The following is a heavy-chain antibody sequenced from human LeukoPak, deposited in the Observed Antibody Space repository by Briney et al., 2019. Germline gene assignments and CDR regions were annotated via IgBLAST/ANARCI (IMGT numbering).Heavy chain of an antibody. CDR2: IYSGGST. V-gene: IGHV3-66*01. CDR1: GFTFSSYA. J-gene: IGHJ4*02. CDR3: ARDYSDSSSAYFDY. Sequence: GGSLRLSCAASGFTFSSYAMSWVRQAPGKGLEGVSVIYSGGSTYYADSVKGRFTISRDNSKNTLYLQVNSLRDEDTAVYYCARDYSDSSSAYFDYWGQGTLVIVSS. D-gene: IGHD3-22*01.